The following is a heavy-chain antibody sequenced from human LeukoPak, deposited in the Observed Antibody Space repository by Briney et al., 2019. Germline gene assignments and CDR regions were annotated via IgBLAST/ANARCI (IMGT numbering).Heavy chain of an antibody. V-gene: IGHV3-74*01. J-gene: IGHJ3*02. CDR1: GFTLSSYW. CDR3: ASGFMDYDRSGYYDDAFDI. Sequence: GGSLRLSCAASGFTLSSYWMHWVRQAPGKGLVWVSRINSDGSSTSYADSVKGRFTISRDNSKNTLYLQMNSLRSEDTAVYFCASGFMDYDRSGYYDDAFDIWGQGTMVTVSS. CDR2: INSDGSST. D-gene: IGHD3-22*01.